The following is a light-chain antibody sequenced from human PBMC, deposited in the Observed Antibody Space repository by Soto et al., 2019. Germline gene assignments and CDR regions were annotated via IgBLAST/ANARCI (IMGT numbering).Light chain of an antibody. CDR3: QQYYSYPIT. V-gene: IGKV1-8*01. CDR1: QGISSY. J-gene: IGKJ3*01. CDR2: AAP. Sequence: AIRMTQSPSSFSASTGDRVTITCRASQGISSYLAWYQQKPGKAPKLLIYAAPTLQSGVPSRFSGSGSGTDFTLTISCLQSEDFATYYCQQYYSYPITFGPGTKVDIK.